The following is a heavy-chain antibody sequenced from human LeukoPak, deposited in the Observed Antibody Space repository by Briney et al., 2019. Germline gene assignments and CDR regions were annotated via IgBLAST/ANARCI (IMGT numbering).Heavy chain of an antibody. CDR2: IIPIFGTA. V-gene: IGHV1-69*06. CDR1: GGTFSSYA. J-gene: IGHJ4*02. CDR3: ARVGWNGYPEARTYYFDY. Sequence: SVKVSCKASGGTFSSYAISWVRQAPGQGLEWMGGIIPIFGTANYAQKFQGRVTITADKSTSTAYVELSSLRSEDTAVYYCARVGWNGYPEARTYYFDYWGQGTLVTVSS. D-gene: IGHD1-1*01.